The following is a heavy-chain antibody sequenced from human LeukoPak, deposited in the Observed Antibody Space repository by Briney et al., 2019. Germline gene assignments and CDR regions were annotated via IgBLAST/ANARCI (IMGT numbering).Heavy chain of an antibody. D-gene: IGHD5-24*01. CDR2: IYYSGST. J-gene: IGHJ6*03. CDR1: GVSISSYY. CDR3: ARGGGMGHYYYYMDV. V-gene: IGHV4-59*01. Sequence: PSETLSLTCTVSGVSISSYYWSWIRQPPGKGLEWIGYIYYSGSTNYNPSLKSRVTISVDTSKNQFSLKLSSVTAADTAVYYCARGGGMGHYYYYMDVWGKGTTVTISS.